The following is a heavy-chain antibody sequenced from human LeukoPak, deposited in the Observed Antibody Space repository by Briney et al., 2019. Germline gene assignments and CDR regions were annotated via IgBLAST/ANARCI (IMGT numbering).Heavy chain of an antibody. D-gene: IGHD3-10*01. CDR2: IIPQFENT. V-gene: IGHV1-69*13. J-gene: IGHJ4*02. CDR3: ARDRRTYYTGSGSYYKVGRLDF. CDR1: EEDISNYL. Sequence: SVKVSCKSSEEDISNYLITWVRQAPGQGPEWVGGIIPQFENTNYAQKFRGRVTITADESTCTVYMELSGLTSEDTAVYYCARDRRTYYTGSGSYYKVGRLDFWGQGTLVTVSS.